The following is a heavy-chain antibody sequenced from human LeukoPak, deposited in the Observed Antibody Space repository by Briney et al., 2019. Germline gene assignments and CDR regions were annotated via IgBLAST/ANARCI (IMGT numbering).Heavy chain of an antibody. CDR2: TKQDGSEK. V-gene: IGHV3-7*01. CDR3: ARLYSSSWYNDFDY. CDR1: GFTFSSYW. J-gene: IGHJ4*02. D-gene: IGHD6-13*01. Sequence: GGSLRLSCAASGFTFSSYWMSWVRQAPGKGLEWVANTKQDGSEKYYVDSVKGRFTISRDNAKNSLYLQMNSLRAEDTAVYYCARLYSSSWYNDFDYWGQGTLVTVSS.